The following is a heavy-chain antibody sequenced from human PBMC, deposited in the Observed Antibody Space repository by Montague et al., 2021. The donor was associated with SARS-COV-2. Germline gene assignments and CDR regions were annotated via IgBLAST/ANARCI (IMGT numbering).Heavy chain of an antibody. CDR1: GFIFSNSG. CDR3: VRDRWPYYFDY. D-gene: IGHD5-24*01. CDR2: ILGSGSTK. J-gene: IGHJ4*02. V-gene: IGHV3-48*02. Sequence: SRRLSCAASGFIFSNSGMNWVRQAPGKGLEWISYILGSGSTKYNSDSVEGRFTISRDNAKNSLYLQMNSLRDEDTAVYYCVRDRWPYYFDYWGQGALVTVSS.